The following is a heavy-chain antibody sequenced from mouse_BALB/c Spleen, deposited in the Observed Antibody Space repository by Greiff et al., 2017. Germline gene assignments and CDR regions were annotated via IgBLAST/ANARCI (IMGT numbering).Heavy chain of an antibody. Sequence: EVKLMESGGGLVQPGGSRKLSCAASGFTFSSFGMHWVRQAPEKGLEWVAYISSGSSTIYYADTVKGRFTISRDNPKNTLFLQMTSLRSEDTAMYYCARSGLWFAYWGQGTLVTVSA. D-gene: IGHD3-1*01. J-gene: IGHJ3*01. V-gene: IGHV5-17*02. CDR2: ISSGSSTI. CDR3: ARSGLWFAY. CDR1: GFTFSSFG.